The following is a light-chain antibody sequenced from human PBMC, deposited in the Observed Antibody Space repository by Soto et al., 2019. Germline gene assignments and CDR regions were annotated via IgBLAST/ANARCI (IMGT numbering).Light chain of an antibody. CDR3: QQLNSYPS. CDR1: QGISSY. CDR2: AAS. V-gene: IGKV1-9*01. Sequence: DIQLTQSPSFLSASVGDRVTITCRASQGISSYLAWYQQKPGKAPKLLIYAASTFQSGVPSRFSGSGSGTEVTLTSSSLQPEDFATYFCQQLNSYPSFGGGTKVEIK. J-gene: IGKJ4*01.